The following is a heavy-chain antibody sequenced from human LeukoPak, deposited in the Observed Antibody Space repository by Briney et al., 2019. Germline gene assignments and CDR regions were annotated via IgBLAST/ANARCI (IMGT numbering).Heavy chain of an antibody. CDR3: TRAARGGPKAYYFDY. CDR1: GFTFGDYA. CDR2: IRSKAYGGTT. Sequence: PGGSLRLSCTASGFTFGDYAMSWVRQAPGKGVEWVGFIRSKAYGGTTEYVASVKGRFTNSRDDAKSIDYLQMNSLKTEDTAVYYCTRAARGGPKAYYFDYWGQGTLVTVSS. J-gene: IGHJ4*02. V-gene: IGHV3-49*04.